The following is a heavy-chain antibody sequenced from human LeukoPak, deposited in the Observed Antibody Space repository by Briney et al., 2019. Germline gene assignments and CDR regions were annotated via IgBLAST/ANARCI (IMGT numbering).Heavy chain of an antibody. CDR1: GGSISSGGYY. CDR3: ARDRQGWFDP. Sequence: SQTLSLTCTFSGGSISSGGYYWSWIRQHPGKGLEWIGYIYYSGSTYYNPSLKSRVTISVDTSKNQFSLKLSSVTAADTAVYYCARDRQGWFDPWGQGTLVTVSS. CDR2: IYYSGST. J-gene: IGHJ5*02. V-gene: IGHV4-31*03.